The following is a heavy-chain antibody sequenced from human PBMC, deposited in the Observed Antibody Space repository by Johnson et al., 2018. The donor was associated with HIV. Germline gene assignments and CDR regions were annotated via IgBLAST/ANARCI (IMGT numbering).Heavy chain of an antibody. J-gene: IGHJ3*02. CDR2: ISYDGSNK. CDR1: GFTFSSYA. CDR3: ARDQAVGATSDAFDI. D-gene: IGHD1-26*01. V-gene: IGHV3-30-3*01. Sequence: QEQLVESGGGLVQPGGSLRLSCAASGFTFSSYAMHWVRQAPGKGLEWVAVISYDGSNKYYAYSVKGRFTISRDNSKNTLYLQMNSLRAEDTAVYYCARDQAVGATSDAFDIWGQGTMVTVSS.